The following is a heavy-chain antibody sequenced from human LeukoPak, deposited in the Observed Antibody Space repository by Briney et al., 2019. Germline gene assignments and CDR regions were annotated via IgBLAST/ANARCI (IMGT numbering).Heavy chain of an antibody. V-gene: IGHV4-34*01. CDR3: ARLVRGGSYSNWFDP. D-gene: IGHD1-26*01. Sequence: SETLSLTCAVYGGSFSGYYWSWIRQPPGKGLEWIGEINHSGSTNYNPSLKSRVTISVDTSKNQFSLKLSSVTAADTAVYYCARLVRGGSYSNWFDPWGQGTLVIVSS. CDR2: INHSGST. CDR1: GGSFSGYY. J-gene: IGHJ5*02.